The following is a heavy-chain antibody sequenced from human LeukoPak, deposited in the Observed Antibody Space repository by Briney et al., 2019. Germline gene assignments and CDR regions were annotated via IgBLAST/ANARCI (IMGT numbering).Heavy chain of an antibody. CDR1: GGTFSSYA. J-gene: IGHJ5*02. V-gene: IGHV1-69*04. CDR2: IIPILGIA. CDR3: ARVITFGGVPSWFDP. D-gene: IGHD3-16*01. Sequence: GASVKVSCKASGGTFSSYAISWVRQAPGQGLEWMGRIIPILGIANYAQKFQGRVTITTDKSTSTAYMELSSLRSEDTAVYYCARVITFGGVPSWFDPWGQGTLVTVSS.